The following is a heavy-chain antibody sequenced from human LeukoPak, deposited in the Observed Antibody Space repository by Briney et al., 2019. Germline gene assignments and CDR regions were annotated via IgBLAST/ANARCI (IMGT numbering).Heavy chain of an antibody. J-gene: IGHJ3*02. V-gene: IGHV3-66*02. CDR3: ARDHSGSYQRAFDI. D-gene: IGHD1-26*01. CDR2: TYGGGST. Sequence: GGSLRLSCAVSAFAVSSNYVSWVRQAPGKGLGGVSVTYGGGSTNYAGSVKGRFTISRDNSKNTLYLQMNSLRAEDTAVYYCARDHSGSYQRAFDIWGQGTMVTVSS. CDR1: AFAVSSNY.